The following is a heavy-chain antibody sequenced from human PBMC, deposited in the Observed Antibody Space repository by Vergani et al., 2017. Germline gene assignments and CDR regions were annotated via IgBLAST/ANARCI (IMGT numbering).Heavy chain of an antibody. CDR3: ATDPLPGGSYYDFWSGYYTGGYYFDY. CDR1: GFTFSSYA. CDR2: ISGSGGST. D-gene: IGHD3-3*01. Sequence: EVQLLESGGGLVQPGGSLRLSCAASGFTFSSYAMSWVRQAPGKGLEWVSAISGSGGSTYYADSVKGRFTISRDNSKNTLYLQMNSLRAEDTAVYYCATDPLPGGSYYDFWSGYYTGGYYFDYWGQGTLVTVSS. V-gene: IGHV3-23*01. J-gene: IGHJ4*02.